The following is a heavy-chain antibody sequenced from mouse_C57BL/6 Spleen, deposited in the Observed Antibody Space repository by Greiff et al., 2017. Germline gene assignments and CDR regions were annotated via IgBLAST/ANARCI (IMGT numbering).Heavy chain of an antibody. J-gene: IGHJ4*01. CDR3: TNPYYSNYAMDY. Sequence: EVQLQESGTVLARPGASVKMSCKTSGYTFTSYWMHWVKQRPGQGLEWIGAIYPGNSDTSYNQKFKGKAKLTAVTSASTAYMELSSLTNEDSAVYYCTNPYYSNYAMDYWGQGTSVTVSS. CDR2: IYPGNSDT. CDR1: GYTFTSYW. V-gene: IGHV1-5*01. D-gene: IGHD2-5*01.